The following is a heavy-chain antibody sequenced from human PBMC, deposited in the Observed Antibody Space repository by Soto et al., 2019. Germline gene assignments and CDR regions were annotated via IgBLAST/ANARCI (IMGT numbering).Heavy chain of an antibody. D-gene: IGHD6-13*01. Sequence: VQLQESGPGLVKPSETLSLTCTVSGGSISSYYWSWIRQPPGKGLEWVANIKQDGSEKYYVDSVKGRFTISRDDAKNSLYLQMNSLRAEDTAVYYCARAEESSSWSRWFDPWGQGTLVTVSS. CDR3: ARAEESSSWSRWFDP. CDR1: GGSISSYY. CDR2: IKQDGSEK. J-gene: IGHJ5*02. V-gene: IGHV3-7*03.